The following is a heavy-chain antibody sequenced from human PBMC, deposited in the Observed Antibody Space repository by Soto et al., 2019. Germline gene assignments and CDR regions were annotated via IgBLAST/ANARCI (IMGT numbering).Heavy chain of an antibody. D-gene: IGHD3-22*01. CDR1: GGTFSSYA. V-gene: IGHV1-69*13. J-gene: IGHJ4*02. CDR2: IIPIFGTA. Sequence: SVKVSCKASGGTFSSYAISWVRQAPGQGLEWMGGIIPIFGTANYAQKFQGRVTITADESTSTAYMELSSLRSEDTAVYYCARGYYYDSIGYYCFDYWGQGTLVTVSS. CDR3: ARGYYYDSIGYYCFDY.